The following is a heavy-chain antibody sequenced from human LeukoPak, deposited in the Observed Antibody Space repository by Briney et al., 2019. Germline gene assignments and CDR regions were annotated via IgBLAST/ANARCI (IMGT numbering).Heavy chain of an antibody. CDR2: ISSSSSYI. Sequence: GGSLTLSRAPSAFTFVSYSTNGVPAATGGGAGCVSSISSSSSYIYYADSVKGRFTISRDNAKNSLYLQMNSLRAEDTAVYYCARAGAFWFGELSHDAFDIWGQGTMVTVSS. V-gene: IGHV3-21*01. CDR3: ARAGAFWFGELSHDAFDI. J-gene: IGHJ3*02. CDR1: AFTFVSYS. D-gene: IGHD3-10*01.